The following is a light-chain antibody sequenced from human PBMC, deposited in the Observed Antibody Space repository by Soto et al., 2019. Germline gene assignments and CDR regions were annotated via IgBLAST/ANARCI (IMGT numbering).Light chain of an antibody. Sequence: DIQITQSPSAISSSVFEKFTITCRASQGISNHLVWFQQKPGQVPKRLIYDASVLQPGVSSRFSGSGSGTDFTLTISSLQPEDFATYYCLHHHNFPIPSGQGTRLEIK. J-gene: IGKJ5*01. CDR1: QGISNH. V-gene: IGKV1-17*03. CDR3: LHHHNFPIP. CDR2: DAS.